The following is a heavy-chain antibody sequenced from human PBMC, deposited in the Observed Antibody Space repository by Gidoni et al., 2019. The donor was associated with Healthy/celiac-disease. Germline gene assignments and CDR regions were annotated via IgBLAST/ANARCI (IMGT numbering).Heavy chain of an antibody. V-gene: IGHV1-18*01. CDR1: GYTFTSYG. Sequence: QVQLVQSGAEVKKPGASVKVSCKASGYTFTSYGISWVRQAPGQGLEWMGWISAYNGNTNYAQKLQGRVTMTTDTSTSTAYMELRSMRSDDTAVYYCARGDYYDTPREKSGFDYWGQGTLVTVSS. CDR3: ARGDYYDTPREKSGFDY. D-gene: IGHD3-22*01. J-gene: IGHJ4*02. CDR2: ISAYNGNT.